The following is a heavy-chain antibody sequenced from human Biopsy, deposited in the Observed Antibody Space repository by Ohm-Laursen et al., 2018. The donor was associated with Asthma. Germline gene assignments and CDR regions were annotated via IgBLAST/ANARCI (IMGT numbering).Heavy chain of an antibody. Sequence: SLRLSCSASGFTFSDYYMSWIHQAPGKGLEWVGVISKDASTQDYADSVKGRFTMARDNSKNTLDLQMNSLREEDTAVYYCVRDGTDDAFDIWGQGTVVSVSS. CDR2: ISKDASTQ. J-gene: IGHJ3*02. V-gene: IGHV3-30*03. CDR1: GFTFSDYY. D-gene: IGHD1-1*01. CDR3: VRDGTDDAFDI.